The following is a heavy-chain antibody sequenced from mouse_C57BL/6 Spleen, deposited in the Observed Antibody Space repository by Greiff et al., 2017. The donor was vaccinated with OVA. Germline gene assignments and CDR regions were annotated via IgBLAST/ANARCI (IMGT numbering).Heavy chain of an antibody. CDR1: GYTFTDYY. J-gene: IGHJ4*01. Sequence: VQLKESGPVLVKPGASVKMSCKASGYTFTDYYMNWVKQSHGKSLEWIGVINPYNGGTSYNQKFKGKATLTVDKSSSTAYMELNSLTSEDSAVYYCARDYDYDDYAMDYWGQGTSVTVSS. CDR2: INPYNGGT. CDR3: ARDYDYDDYAMDY. V-gene: IGHV1-19*01. D-gene: IGHD2-4*01.